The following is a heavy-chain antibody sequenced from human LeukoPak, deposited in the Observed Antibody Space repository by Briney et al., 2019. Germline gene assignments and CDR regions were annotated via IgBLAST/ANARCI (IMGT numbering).Heavy chain of an antibody. V-gene: IGHV4-61*02. J-gene: IGHJ5*02. CDR2: TYTSGST. CDR1: GGSISSGSYY. Sequence: SETLSLTCTVSGGSISSGSYYWSWIRQPAGQGLEWIGRTYTSGSTNYNPSLKSRVTISVDTSKNQFSLRLSSVTAADTAVYYCAREREDRIAAAGLWFDPWGQGTLVTVSS. D-gene: IGHD6-13*01. CDR3: AREREDRIAAAGLWFDP.